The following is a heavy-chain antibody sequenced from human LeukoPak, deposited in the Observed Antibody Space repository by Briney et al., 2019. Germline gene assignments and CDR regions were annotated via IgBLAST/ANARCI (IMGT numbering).Heavy chain of an antibody. CDR3: AIDRYGDGFAHFAY. V-gene: IGHV1-2*02. D-gene: IGHD5-24*01. CDR2: ITPGGGT. Sequence: ASVKVSCKASGYTFTYYAMHWVRPAPGQGLQWMGWITPGGGTNYPQKFQGRVAITWDTSITTAYMDLSRLTSDDTAVYYCAIDRYGDGFAHFAYWGQGALVTVSS. CDR1: GYTFTYYA. J-gene: IGHJ4*02.